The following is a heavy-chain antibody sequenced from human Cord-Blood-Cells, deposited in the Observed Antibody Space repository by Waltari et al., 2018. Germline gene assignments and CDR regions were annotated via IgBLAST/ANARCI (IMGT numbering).Heavy chain of an antibody. D-gene: IGHD3-10*01. V-gene: IGHV4-39*07. J-gene: IGHJ5*02. Sequence: QLQLQESGPGLVKPSATLSLTCTVSGGSISSSRYYWGWIRQPPGKGLEWIGSIYYSGSTYYNPSLKSRVTISVDTSKNQFSLKLSSVTAADTAVYYCARHGSPMVRGVPNWFDPWGQGTLVTVSS. CDR2: IYYSGST. CDR3: ARHGSPMVRGVPNWFDP. CDR1: GGSISSSRYY.